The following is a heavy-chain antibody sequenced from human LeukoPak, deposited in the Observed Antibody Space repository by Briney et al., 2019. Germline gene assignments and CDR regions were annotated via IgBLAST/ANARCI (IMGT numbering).Heavy chain of an antibody. CDR1: GYSVSSGYF. J-gene: IGHJ5*01. CDR2: MYHTGTT. V-gene: IGHV4-38-2*02. CDR3: VSPKTNGWLDS. D-gene: IGHD2-8*01. Sequence: SETLSLTCTVSGYSVSSGYFWGWIRQPPGERLEWIGNMYHTGTTYYNPSLKSRVTITIDTSKNQFSLKLRSVTAADTAVYYCVSPKTNGWLDSWGQGSLVTVSS.